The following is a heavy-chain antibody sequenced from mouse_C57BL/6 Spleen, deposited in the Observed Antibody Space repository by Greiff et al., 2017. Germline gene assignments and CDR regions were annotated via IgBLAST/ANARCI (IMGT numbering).Heavy chain of an antibody. D-gene: IGHD2-13*01. CDR2: INPNNGGT. CDR3: ARCYYNDYGGYFDV. J-gene: IGHJ1*03. V-gene: IGHV1-26*01. Sequence: VQLQQSGPELVKPGASVKISCKASGYTFTDYYMNWVKQSHGKSLEWIGDINPNNGGTSYNQKFKGKATLTVDQSSSTAYMELRSLTSEDSAVYSCARCYYNDYGGYFDVWGTGTTVTVAT. CDR1: GYTFTDYY.